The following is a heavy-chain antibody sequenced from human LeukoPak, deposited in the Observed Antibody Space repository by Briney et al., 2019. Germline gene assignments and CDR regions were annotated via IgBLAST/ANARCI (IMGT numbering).Heavy chain of an antibody. CDR2: ISYDGSNK. J-gene: IGHJ4*02. D-gene: IGHD1-26*01. Sequence: GRSLRLSFAASGFPFSSYGMHWVRPAPGKGLEWVAVISYDGSNKYYADSVKGRFTISRDNSKNTLYLQMNSLRAEDTAVYYCAKDRQPLHLLAYYFDYWGQGTLVTVSS. V-gene: IGHV3-30*18. CDR3: AKDRQPLHLLAYYFDY. CDR1: GFPFSSYG.